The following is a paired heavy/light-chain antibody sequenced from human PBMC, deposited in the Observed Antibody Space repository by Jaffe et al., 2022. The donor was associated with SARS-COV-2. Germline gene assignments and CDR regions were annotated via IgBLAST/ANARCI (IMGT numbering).Light chain of an antibody. CDR3: LLYYGGTLK. J-gene: IGLJ2*01. CDR1: SGAVTSGSY. CDR2: STS. Sequence: QTVVTQEPSLTVSPGGTVTLTCASSSGAVTSGSYPNWFQQKPGQAPRALIHSTSNKYSWTPARFSGSLLGGKAALTLSGVQPEDEAEYYCLLYYGGTLKFGGGTKLTVL. V-gene: IGLV7-43*01.
Heavy chain of an antibody. Sequence: QVQLVQSGAEVKKPGASVKVSCKASKNTFTGYYMHWVRQAPGQGLEWMGWINLNSGDTNYVQKFQGRVTMTRDTSVSTAYMDLSSLRFDDTAVYFCARGPLGYCTGSDCSRNYYYGMDVWGQGTTVTVSS. CDR1: KNTFTGYY. V-gene: IGHV1-2*02. D-gene: IGHD2-8*02. CDR3: ARGPLGYCTGSDCSRNYYYGMDV. J-gene: IGHJ6*02. CDR2: INLNSGDT.